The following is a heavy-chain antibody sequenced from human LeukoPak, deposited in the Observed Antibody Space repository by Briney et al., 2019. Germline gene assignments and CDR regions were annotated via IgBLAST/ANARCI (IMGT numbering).Heavy chain of an antibody. J-gene: IGHJ6*04. CDR1: GYTFTSYA. D-gene: IGHD6-13*01. CDR2: INAGNGNT. CDR3: ARGYIAAAYYYGMGV. Sequence: ASVKVSCKASGYTFTSYAMHWVRQAPGQRLERMGWINAGNGNTKYSQKFQGRVTITRDTSASTAYMELSSLRSEDTAVYYCARGYIAAAYYYGMGVWGKGTTVTVSS. V-gene: IGHV1-3*01.